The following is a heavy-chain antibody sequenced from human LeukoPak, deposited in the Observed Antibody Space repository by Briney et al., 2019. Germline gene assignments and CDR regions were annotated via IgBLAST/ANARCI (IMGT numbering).Heavy chain of an antibody. D-gene: IGHD3-22*01. J-gene: IGHJ4*02. CDR1: GFTFSSYA. CDR2: ISGNGGST. CDR3: AKNYDSSGYYPLLYYFDY. V-gene: IGHV3-23*01. Sequence: GGSLRLSCAASGFTFSSYAMSWVRQAPGKGLEWVSAISGNGGSTYYADSVKGRFTISRDNSKNTLYLQMNSLRAEDTAVYYCAKNYDSSGYYPLLYYFDYWGQGTLVTVSS.